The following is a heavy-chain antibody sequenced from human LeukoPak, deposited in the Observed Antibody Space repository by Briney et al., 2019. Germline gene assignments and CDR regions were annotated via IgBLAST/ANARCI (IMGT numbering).Heavy chain of an antibody. CDR1: GGSISSYY. CDR2: IYTSGTT. V-gene: IGHV4-4*09. CDR3: ARHRAYDSSGYYSSYFDY. J-gene: IGHJ4*02. Sequence: SSETLSLTCTVSGGSISSYYWSWIRQPPGKGLEWIGYIYTSGTTNYNPSLKSRLTISVDTSKNQFSLKLSSVTAADTAVYYCARHRAYDSSGYYSSYFDYWGQGTLVTVSS. D-gene: IGHD3-22*01.